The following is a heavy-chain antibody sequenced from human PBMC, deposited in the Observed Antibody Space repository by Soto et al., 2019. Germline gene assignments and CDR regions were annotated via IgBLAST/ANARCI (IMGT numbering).Heavy chain of an antibody. CDR2: ISGDGSTT. CDR3: ARDMYHSFDY. Sequence: PVGSLRLSCAASGFTFSSSWMHWVRQAPGKGLVWVSRISGDGSTTNYAGSVKGRFTISRDNAKNTLYLQVNSLRAEDTAVYYCARDMYHSFDYWGQGTLVTVSS. D-gene: IGHD2-2*01. J-gene: IGHJ4*02. V-gene: IGHV3-74*01. CDR1: GFTFSSSW.